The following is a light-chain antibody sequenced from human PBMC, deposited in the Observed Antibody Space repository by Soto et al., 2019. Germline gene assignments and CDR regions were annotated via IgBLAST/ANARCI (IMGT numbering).Light chain of an antibody. CDR1: ASTVSAISY. CDR3: ALYMGSGIYV. V-gene: IGLV8-61*01. CDR2: STH. J-gene: IGLJ1*01. Sequence: QTVVPQEPSFSVSPGGTVTLTCGFNASTVSAISYPSWYQQTPGQTPRTLIYSTHNRSSGVLDRFSGSILGNKAALTITGAQADDESHYYCALYMGSGIYVFGTGTKVTVL.